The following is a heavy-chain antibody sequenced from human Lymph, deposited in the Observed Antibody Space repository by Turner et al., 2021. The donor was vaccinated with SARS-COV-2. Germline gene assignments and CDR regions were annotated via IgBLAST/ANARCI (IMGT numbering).Heavy chain of an antibody. Sequence: QVQLVQSGAEVKKPGASVKVSCKAPGYTFTSYDINWVRQATGQRLGGMGGMNPTSCNTGYEQKFQGRFTMTRNTAISTAYMELSSLRSEDTAVYYCARGRYSGGGMDVWGQGTTVTVSS. J-gene: IGHJ6*02. CDR2: MNPTSCNT. D-gene: IGHD1-26*01. CDR1: GYTFTSYD. V-gene: IGHV1-8*02. CDR3: ARGRYSGGGMDV.